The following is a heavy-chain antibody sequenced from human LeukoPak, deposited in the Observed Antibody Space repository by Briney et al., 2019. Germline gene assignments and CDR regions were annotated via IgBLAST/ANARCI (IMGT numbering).Heavy chain of an antibody. CDR2: IYYSGST. J-gene: IGHJ4*02. CDR1: GGSISSSSYY. Sequence: SETLSLTCTVSGGSISSSSYYWGWIRQPPGKGLEWIGSIYYSGSTYYNPSLKSRVTISVDTSKNQFSLKLSSVTAADTAVYYCARDYYYDSSGYYYSRDYFDYWGQGTLVTVSS. CDR3: ARDYYYDSSGYYYSRDYFDY. V-gene: IGHV4-39*07. D-gene: IGHD3-22*01.